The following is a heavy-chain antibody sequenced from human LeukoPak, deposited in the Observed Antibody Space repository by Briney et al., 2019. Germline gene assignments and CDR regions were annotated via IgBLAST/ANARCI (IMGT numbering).Heavy chain of an antibody. Sequence: GGSLRLSCAASGFTFSSYSINWVRQAPGKGLEWVSSISSSSSYIYYADSVKGRFTISRDNAKNSLYLQMNSLRAEDTAVYYCATVKNGQWLVPVAFDIWGQGTMVTVSS. CDR2: ISSSSSYI. D-gene: IGHD6-19*01. CDR3: ATVKNGQWLVPVAFDI. CDR1: GFTFSSYS. V-gene: IGHV3-21*01. J-gene: IGHJ3*02.